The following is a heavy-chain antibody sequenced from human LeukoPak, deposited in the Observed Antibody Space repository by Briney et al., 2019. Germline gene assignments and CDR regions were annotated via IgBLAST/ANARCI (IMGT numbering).Heavy chain of an antibody. V-gene: IGHV4-59*08. D-gene: IGHD3-16*01. J-gene: IGHJ4*02. CDR1: GGSITSNY. Sequence: SETLSLTCTVSGGSITSNYCNWIRQPQGKGLERTGYIYYSGSTKYTPSLKSRVPVSVDTSKSQFSLRPSSVTDEDTAVYYCARHADYGGYLDYWGQGTLVTVSS. CDR3: ARHADYGGYLDY. CDR2: IYYSGST.